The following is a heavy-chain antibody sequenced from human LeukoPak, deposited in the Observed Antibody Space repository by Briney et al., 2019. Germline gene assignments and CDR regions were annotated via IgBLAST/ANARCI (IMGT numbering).Heavy chain of an antibody. Sequence: SETLSLTCTVSGGSISSYYWSWIRQPAGKGLEWIGYVYHSGSTNYNPSLKSRVTMSVDTSKNQFYLKVTSVTAADTAVYFCARDRLLFGGGIDSWGQGALVTVSS. CDR3: ARDRLLFGGGIDS. D-gene: IGHD2-21*02. V-gene: IGHV4-59*01. J-gene: IGHJ4*02. CDR2: VYHSGST. CDR1: GGSISSYY.